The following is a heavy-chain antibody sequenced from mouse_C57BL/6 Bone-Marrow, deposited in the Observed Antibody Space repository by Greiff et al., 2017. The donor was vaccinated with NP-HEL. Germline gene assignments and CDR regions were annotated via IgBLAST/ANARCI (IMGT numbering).Heavy chain of an antibody. CDR1: GYTFTDYY. Sequence: QVQLQQSGAELVKPGASVKISCKASGYTFTDYYINWVKQRPGQGLEWIGKIGPGSGSTYYIEKFKGKATLTADKSSSTAYMQLSSLTSEDSAVYYCARSAKYDYDEAEFAYWGQGTLVTVSA. CDR2: IGPGSGST. CDR3: ARSAKYDYDEAEFAY. V-gene: IGHV1-77*01. D-gene: IGHD2-4*01. J-gene: IGHJ3*01.